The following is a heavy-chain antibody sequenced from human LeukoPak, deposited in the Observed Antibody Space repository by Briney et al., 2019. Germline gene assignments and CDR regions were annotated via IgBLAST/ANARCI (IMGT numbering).Heavy chain of an antibody. J-gene: IGHJ4*02. CDR3: SIGQATSDTAEFDY. Sequence: GRSLRLSCAASGFTFNSYGMHWVRQAPGKGLEWVAFISHVGRNKFYADSVRGRFTISRDNSKNTLYVQMNSLRPEDTAVYYCSIGQATSDTAEFDYWGQGTLVTVTS. CDR1: GFTFNSYG. V-gene: IGHV3-30*19. CDR2: ISHVGRNK.